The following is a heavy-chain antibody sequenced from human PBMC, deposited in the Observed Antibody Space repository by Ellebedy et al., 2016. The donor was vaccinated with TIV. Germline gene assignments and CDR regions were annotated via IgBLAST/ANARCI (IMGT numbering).Heavy chain of an antibody. CDR3: ARARIGRYCSGGGCYVSSDFDY. Sequence: ASVKVSCKASGYTFTSYYMHWVRQAPGQGLEWMGIINPSGGSTSYAQKLQGRVTMTRDTSTSTVYMELSSLRSEDTAVYYCARARIGRYCSGGGCYVSSDFDYWGQGTLVTVSS. CDR1: GYTFTSYY. V-gene: IGHV1-46*04. D-gene: IGHD2-15*01. J-gene: IGHJ4*02. CDR2: INPSGGST.